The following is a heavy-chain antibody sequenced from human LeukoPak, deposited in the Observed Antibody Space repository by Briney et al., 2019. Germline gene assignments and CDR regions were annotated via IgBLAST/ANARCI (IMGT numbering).Heavy chain of an antibody. CDR3: ERGEYYCDY. D-gene: IGHD3-10*01. J-gene: IGHJ4*02. CDR1: GNSFTNYG. Sequence: GASVKVSCKASGNSFTNYGITWVRQAPGPGLEWRGWNSAYNGNTNRAQKFQGRVTMTTDTSTSTAHMELRSLTADDTAVYYCERGEYYCDYWGQGTLVTVSS. V-gene: IGHV1-18*01. CDR2: NSAYNGNT.